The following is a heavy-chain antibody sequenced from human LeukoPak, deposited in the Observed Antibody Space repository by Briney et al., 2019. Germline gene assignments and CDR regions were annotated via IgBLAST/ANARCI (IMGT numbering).Heavy chain of an antibody. D-gene: IGHD4-17*01. CDR3: AINLNYGDSLSFDY. Sequence: GGSLRLSCAASGFTFSSYAMSWVRQAQGKGLEWVSAISGSGGSTYYADSVKGRFTISRDNSKNTLYLQMNSLRAEDTAVYYCAINLNYGDSLSFDYWGRGTLVTVSS. CDR2: ISGSGGST. V-gene: IGHV3-23*01. CDR1: GFTFSSYA. J-gene: IGHJ4*02.